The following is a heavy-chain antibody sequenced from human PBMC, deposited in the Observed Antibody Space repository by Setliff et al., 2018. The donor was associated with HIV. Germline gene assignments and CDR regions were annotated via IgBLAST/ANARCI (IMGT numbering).Heavy chain of an antibody. CDR1: GGSFSGYY. CDR2: IYTSGST. D-gene: IGHD6-6*01. V-gene: IGHV4-59*10. Sequence: SETLSLTCAVYGGSFSGYYWSWIRQPAGKGLEWIGRIYTSGSTNYNTSLKSRVTMSVDTSKNQFSLKLSSVTAADTAVYYCARAEQLALGDYYYMDVWGKGTTVTVSS. CDR3: ARAEQLALGDYYYMDV. J-gene: IGHJ6*03.